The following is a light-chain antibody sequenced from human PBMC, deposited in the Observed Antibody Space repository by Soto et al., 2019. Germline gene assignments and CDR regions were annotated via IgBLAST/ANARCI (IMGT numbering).Light chain of an antibody. V-gene: IGLV1-47*01. Sequence: QSVLTQPPSASGTPGQRVTISWSGSSSNIGTNNVHWFQQFPGTAPNLLIYRNNRRPSGVPDRFSGSKSGTSASLAISGLRSEDEADYYCAAWDDSLSAWVFGGGTNVTVL. J-gene: IGLJ3*02. CDR1: SSNIGTNN. CDR2: RNN. CDR3: AAWDDSLSAWV.